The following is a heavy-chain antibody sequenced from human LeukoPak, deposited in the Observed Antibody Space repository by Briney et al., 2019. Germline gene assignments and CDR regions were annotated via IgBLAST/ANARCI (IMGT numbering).Heavy chain of an antibody. D-gene: IGHD6-13*01. J-gene: IGHJ4*02. CDR2: ISSSGSTI. CDR3: ARRYSSSWYSYDY. CDR1: GFTFSSYE. Sequence: GGSLRLSCAASGFTFSSYEMNWVRQAPGKGLEWVSYISSSGSTIYYADSVKGRFTISRDNAKSSLYLQMNSLRAEDTAVYYCARRYSSSWYSYDYWGQGTLVTVSS. V-gene: IGHV3-48*03.